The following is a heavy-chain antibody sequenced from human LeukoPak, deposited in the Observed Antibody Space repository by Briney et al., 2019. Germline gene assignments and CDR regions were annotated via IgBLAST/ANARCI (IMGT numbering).Heavy chain of an antibody. V-gene: IGHV3-7*02. D-gene: IGHD3-3*01. Sequence: GSLRLSFGAFWFPLNTYWMSWGRPASGKGLEGVAHIKQDGSQEYYVDSVKGRFTISRDSAKNSLYLQMNSLRAEDTAVYYCARGVPYDSWSGPHYSDYWGQGTLVTVSS. CDR3: ARGVPYDSWSGPHYSDY. CDR1: WFPLNTYW. CDR2: IKQDGSQE. J-gene: IGHJ4*02.